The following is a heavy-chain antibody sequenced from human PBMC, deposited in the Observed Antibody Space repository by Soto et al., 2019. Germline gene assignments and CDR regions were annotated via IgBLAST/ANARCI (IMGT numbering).Heavy chain of an antibody. Sequence: PGGSLRLSCAASGFTVSSNYMSWVRQAPGKGLEWVSVIYSGGSTYYADSVKGRFTISRDNSKNTLYLQMNSLRAADTAVYYCAREGGSYDSGGYLIRGAFDIWGQGTMVTVSS. V-gene: IGHV3-53*01. J-gene: IGHJ3*02. D-gene: IGHD3-22*01. CDR3: AREGGSYDSGGYLIRGAFDI. CDR1: GFTVSSNY. CDR2: IYSGGST.